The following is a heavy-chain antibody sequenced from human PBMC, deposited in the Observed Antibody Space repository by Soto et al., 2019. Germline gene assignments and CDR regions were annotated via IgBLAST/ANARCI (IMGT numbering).Heavy chain of an antibody. D-gene: IGHD2-2*01. Sequence: SETLSLTCAVYGGSFSGYYWSWIRQPPGKGLEWIGEINHSGSTNYNPSLKSRVTISVDTSKNQFSLKLSSVTAADTAVYYCARGDRRIVVVPAGSGYGMDVWGQGTTVTVSS. V-gene: IGHV4-34*01. CDR3: ARGDRRIVVVPAGSGYGMDV. CDR2: INHSGST. J-gene: IGHJ6*02. CDR1: GGSFSGYY.